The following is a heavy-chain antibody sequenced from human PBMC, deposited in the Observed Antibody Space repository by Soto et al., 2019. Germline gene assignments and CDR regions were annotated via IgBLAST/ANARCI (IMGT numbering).Heavy chain of an antibody. CDR3: ARDRKDIVVVPAAIWNSFDY. V-gene: IGHV3-30-3*01. Sequence: QVQLVESGGGVVQPGRSLRLSCAASGFTFSSYAMHWVRQAPGKGLEWVAVISYDGSNKYYADSVKGRFTISRDNSKNTRYLQRNSLRAEDTAVYYCARDRKDIVVVPAAIWNSFDYWGQGTLVTVSS. D-gene: IGHD2-2*01. CDR2: ISYDGSNK. CDR1: GFTFSSYA. J-gene: IGHJ4*02.